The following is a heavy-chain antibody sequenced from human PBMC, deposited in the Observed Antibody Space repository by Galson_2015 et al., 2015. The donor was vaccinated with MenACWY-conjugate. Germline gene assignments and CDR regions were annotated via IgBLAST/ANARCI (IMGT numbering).Heavy chain of an antibody. V-gene: IGHV3-21*01. J-gene: IGHJ4*02. CDR3: ARDRQPDGVYNFDH. Sequence: SLRLSCAASGFTFSSYAMIWVRQAPGKGLEWVSSITSSSSYIYYADSVKGRFTISRDNAKNSLYLQMNSLRAEDTAFYYCARDRQPDGVYNFDHRGQGILVT. CDR1: GFTFSSYA. CDR2: ITSSSSYI. D-gene: IGHD4-17*01.